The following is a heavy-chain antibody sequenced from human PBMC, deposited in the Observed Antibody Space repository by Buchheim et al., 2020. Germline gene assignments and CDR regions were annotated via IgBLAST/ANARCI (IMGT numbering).Heavy chain of an antibody. J-gene: IGHJ5*02. CDR2: ISYDGSNK. V-gene: IGHV3-30*18. CDR3: AKDAGITMTANWFDP. CDR1: AFTFSSYG. D-gene: IGHD3-22*01. Sequence: QVQLVESGGGVVQPGRSLRLSCAASAFTFSSYGMHWVRQAPGKGLEWVAVISYDGSNKYYADSVKGRFTISRDNSKNTLYLQMNSLRAEDTAVYYCAKDAGITMTANWFDPWGQGTL.